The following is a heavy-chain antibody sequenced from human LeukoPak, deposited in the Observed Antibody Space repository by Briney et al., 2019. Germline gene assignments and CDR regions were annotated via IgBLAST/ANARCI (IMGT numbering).Heavy chain of an antibody. CDR1: GGTFSSYA. V-gene: IGHV1-69*13. D-gene: IGHD5-24*01. J-gene: IGHJ4*02. CDR2: IIPIFGTA. CDR3: ARDGYNQIPLDY. Sequence: GASVKVSCKASGGTFSSYAISWVRQAPGQGLEWMGGIIPIFGTANYAQKFQGRVTITADESTSTAYMELSSLRSEDTAVYYCARDGYNQIPLDYWGQGTLVTVSS.